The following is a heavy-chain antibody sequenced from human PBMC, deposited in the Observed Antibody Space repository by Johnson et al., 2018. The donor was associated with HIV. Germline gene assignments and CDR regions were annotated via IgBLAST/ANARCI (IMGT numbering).Heavy chain of an antibody. V-gene: IGHV3-20*04. D-gene: IGHD6-19*01. J-gene: IGHJ3*02. CDR1: GFTFSSYA. Sequence: EMQLVESGGGVLRPGGSLRLSCAASGFTFSSYAMSWVRQAPGKGLEWVSGIDWNGGSSGYADSVKGRFSISRDNAKNSLYLQVNSLRADDTALYYCAKVFKVRVAGAFDIWGQGTMVTVSS. CDR3: AKVFKVRVAGAFDI. CDR2: IDWNGGSS.